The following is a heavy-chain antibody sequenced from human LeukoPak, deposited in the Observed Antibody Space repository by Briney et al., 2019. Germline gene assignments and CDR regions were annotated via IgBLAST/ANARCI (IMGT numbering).Heavy chain of an antibody. J-gene: IGHJ1*01. CDR3: AREGAYCGGDCYSPEYFQH. CDR2: INSDGSST. D-gene: IGHD2-21*02. CDR1: GFTFSTYW. V-gene: IGHV3-74*01. Sequence: GGSLRLSCAASGFTFSTYWMHWVRQAPGKGLVWVSGINSDGSSTRYADSVKGRFTISRDNAKNSLYLEMNSLRAEDTAVYYCAREGAYCGGDCYSPEYFQHWGQGTLLTVSS.